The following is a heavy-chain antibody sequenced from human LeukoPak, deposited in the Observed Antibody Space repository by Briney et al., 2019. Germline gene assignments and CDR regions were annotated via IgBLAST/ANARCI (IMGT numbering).Heavy chain of an antibody. J-gene: IGHJ4*02. V-gene: IGHV1-18*01. CDR2: VSTNNSNT. Sequence: ASVKDSCKASGYSFSKYGMSWVRQAPGQGLEWMGWVSTNNSNTNYAQKIQGRVAMTTDTSTSTGYMDLRTLRSEDTAVYYCVISYYDATGYYDYWGQGTLVSVSS. CDR3: VISYYDATGYYDY. CDR1: GYSFSKYG. D-gene: IGHD3-22*01.